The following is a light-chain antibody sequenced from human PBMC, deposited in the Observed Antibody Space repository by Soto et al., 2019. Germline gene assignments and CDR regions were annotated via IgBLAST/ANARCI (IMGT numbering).Light chain of an antibody. CDR2: AAS. J-gene: IGKJ1*01. CDR1: QGISSW. Sequence: DIQMTQSPSSVSASIGDRVTITCRASQGISSWLAWYQQKPGESPKLLIYAASSLQSGVPSRFSDSGSERYFTLTISILQPEDFATYYCQQANNYRPMFGRGTKADI. CDR3: QQANNYRPM. V-gene: IGKV1-12*01.